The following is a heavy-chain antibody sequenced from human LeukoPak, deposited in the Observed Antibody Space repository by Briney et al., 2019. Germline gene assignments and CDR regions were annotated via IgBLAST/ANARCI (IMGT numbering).Heavy chain of an antibody. CDR2: INAGNGDT. Sequence: ASVKVSCKASGYAFTYYAMHWVRQAPGQRLEWMGWINAGNGDTKYSQNFQGRVTITRDTSASTAYMELSSLRSEDTAVYYCAIKHYYGSGSYYLPDVFDIWGQGTMVTVSS. J-gene: IGHJ3*02. V-gene: IGHV1-3*01. CDR3: AIKHYYGSGSYYLPDVFDI. CDR1: GYAFTYYA. D-gene: IGHD3-10*01.